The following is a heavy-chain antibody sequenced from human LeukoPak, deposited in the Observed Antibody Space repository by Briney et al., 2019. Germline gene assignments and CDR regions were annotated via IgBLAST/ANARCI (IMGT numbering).Heavy chain of an antibody. J-gene: IGHJ4*02. CDR3: ARGRGSAGEIDY. CDR2: IIPIFGTA. D-gene: IGHD1-26*01. CDR1: RGTFSSHT. V-gene: IGHV1-69*13. Sequence: SVKVSCKASRGTFSSHTVNWVRQAPGQGLEWMGGIIPIFGTAYYAQNFQGRVTVTADESTNLVYMELSSLRSEDTAVYYCARGRGSAGEIDYWGQGTLVTVSS.